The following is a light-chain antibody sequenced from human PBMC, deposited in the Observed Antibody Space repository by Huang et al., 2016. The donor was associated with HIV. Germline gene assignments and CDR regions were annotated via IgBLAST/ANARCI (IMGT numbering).Light chain of an antibody. CDR3: MQGLQTPPT. CDR2: LVS. CDR1: QNLLHNSGHNS. V-gene: IGKV2-28*01. J-gene: IGKJ2*01. Sequence: DIVLTQSPLSLPVSPGQPASISCTSSQNLLHNSGHNSLDWYLQKPGQSPQLLIFLVSNRASGVPDKFTGGGSGSNFSLSINKVQPDDVGIYYCMQGLQTPPTFGQGTKLEI.